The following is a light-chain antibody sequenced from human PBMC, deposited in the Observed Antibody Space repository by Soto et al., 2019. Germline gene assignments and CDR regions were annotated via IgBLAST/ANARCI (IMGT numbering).Light chain of an antibody. CDR3: QHYGSSTWT. J-gene: IGKJ1*01. V-gene: IGKV3-20*01. Sequence: EIVLTQSPGTLSLSPGERATLSCRASQSVSSSYLAWYQQKPGQAPGLLIYGASSRATGIPDRFSGSGSGTDFTLTISSLEPEGFAVYYCQHYGSSTWTFGQGTKVEIK. CDR1: QSVSSSY. CDR2: GAS.